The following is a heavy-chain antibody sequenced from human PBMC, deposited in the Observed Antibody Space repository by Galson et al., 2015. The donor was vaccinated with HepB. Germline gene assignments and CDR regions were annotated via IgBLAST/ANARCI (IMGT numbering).Heavy chain of an antibody. J-gene: IGHJ4*02. CDR2: IKQDGSEK. V-gene: IGHV3-7*01. D-gene: IGHD6-19*01. CDR1: GFTFSSYW. CDR3: ARDFFGSSGWPIDY. Sequence: SLRLSCAASGFTFSSYWMSWVRQAPGKGLEWVANIKQDGSEKYYVDSVKGRFTISRDNAKNSLYLRMNSLRAEDTAVYYCARDFFGSSGWPIDYWGQGTLVTVSS.